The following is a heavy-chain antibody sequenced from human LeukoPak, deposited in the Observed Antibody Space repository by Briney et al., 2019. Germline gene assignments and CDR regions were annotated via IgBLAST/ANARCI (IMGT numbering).Heavy chain of an antibody. D-gene: IGHD3-22*01. CDR3: ARDLRGGTMIVAGTAFDI. J-gene: IGHJ3*02. Sequence: SETLSLTCTVSGGSINSYYWSWIRQPPGKGLEWIGHIHYSGSTNYNPSLNSRVTISVDTSKNQFSLKLSSVTAADTAVYYCARDLRGGTMIVAGTAFDIWGQGTMVTVSS. V-gene: IGHV4-59*12. CDR1: GGSINSYY. CDR2: IHYSGST.